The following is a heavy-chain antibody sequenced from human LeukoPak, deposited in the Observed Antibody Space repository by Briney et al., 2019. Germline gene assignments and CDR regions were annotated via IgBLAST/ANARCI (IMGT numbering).Heavy chain of an antibody. CDR1: GGSFSGYY. Sequence: SETLSLTCAVYGGSFSGYYWSWIRQPPGKGLEWIGEINHSGSTNYNPSLKSRVTISVDTSKNQFSLKLSSVTAADTAVYYCARGGYCGGDCYSPTDYWGQGTPVTVSS. CDR2: INHSGST. J-gene: IGHJ4*02. D-gene: IGHD2-21*02. V-gene: IGHV4-34*01. CDR3: ARGGYCGGDCYSPTDY.